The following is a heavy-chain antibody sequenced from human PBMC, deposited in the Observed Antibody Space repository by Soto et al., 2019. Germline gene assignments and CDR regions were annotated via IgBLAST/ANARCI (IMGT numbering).Heavy chain of an antibody. V-gene: IGHV3-11*01. CDR3: ARDSLYSSSSYYYYGMDV. D-gene: IGHD6-13*01. J-gene: IGHJ6*02. CDR2: TSSSGSTI. CDR1: GFTFSDYY. Sequence: PGGSLRLSCAASGFTFSDYYMSWIRQAPGKGLEWVSYTSSSGSTIYYADSVEGRFTISRDNAKNSLYLQMNSLRAEDTAVYYCARDSLYSSSSYYYYGMDVWGQGTTVTVSS.